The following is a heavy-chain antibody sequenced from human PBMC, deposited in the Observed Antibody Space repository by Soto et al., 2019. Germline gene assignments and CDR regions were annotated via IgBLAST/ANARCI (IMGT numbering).Heavy chain of an antibody. CDR1: GGSISSYY. CDR3: ASISSTIWAFDI. D-gene: IGHD2-2*01. CDR2: IYYSGST. V-gene: IGHV4-59*01. Sequence: QVQLQESGPGLVKPSETLSLTCTVSGGSISSYYWSWIRQPPGKGLEWIGYIYYSGSTNYNPSLTGRVTMSVDTSKNQFSLKLSSVTAADTAVYYCASISSTIWAFDIWGQGTMVTVSS. J-gene: IGHJ3*02.